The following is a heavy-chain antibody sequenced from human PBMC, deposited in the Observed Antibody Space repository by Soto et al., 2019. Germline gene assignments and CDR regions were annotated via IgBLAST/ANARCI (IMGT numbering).Heavy chain of an antibody. CDR2: IIPMLSMS. J-gene: IGHJ4*02. V-gene: IGHV1-69*02. D-gene: IGHD3-10*01. Sequence: QVQLVQSGPEMKKPGSSVRVSCTASGDTFSRYTISWVRQAPGQGLEGMGGIIPMLSMSNHARNFRGRVTITAERSTSTAYMVLSGLSSGDTAMYFCATNYGSGSAAFDYWGQGTLVTVSS. CDR3: ATNYGSGSAAFDY. CDR1: GDTFSRYT.